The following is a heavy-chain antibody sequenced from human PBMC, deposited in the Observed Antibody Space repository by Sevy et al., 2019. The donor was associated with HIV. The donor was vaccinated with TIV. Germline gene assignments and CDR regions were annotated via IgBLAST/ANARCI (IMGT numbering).Heavy chain of an antibody. CDR1: GFTFSKYS. CDR3: AREGCTKPHDY. Sequence: GGSLRLSCAASGFTFSKYSMSWVRQPPGKGLEWVSTLSFGCNEINYADSVKGRFTISRDNSKSSVYLQMNNLRPEDTAVYYCAREGCTKPHDYWGQGTLVPVSS. V-gene: IGHV3-23*01. J-gene: IGHJ4*02. CDR2: LSFGCNEI. D-gene: IGHD2-8*01.